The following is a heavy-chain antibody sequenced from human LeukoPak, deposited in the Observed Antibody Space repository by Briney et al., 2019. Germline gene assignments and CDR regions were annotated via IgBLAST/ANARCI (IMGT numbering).Heavy chain of an antibody. Sequence: GGSLRLSCEASGFTFSNYGMHWVRQAPGKGLEWVAVISHDGRNKYYVDSVKGRLTISRDNSKNTVFLQMNSLRADDTAVYYCAKDWGFQLASGSYCEYWGQGTQVTVSS. J-gene: IGHJ4*02. V-gene: IGHV3-30*18. CDR3: AKDWGFQLASGSYCEY. D-gene: IGHD3-10*01. CDR2: ISHDGRNK. CDR1: GFTFSNYG.